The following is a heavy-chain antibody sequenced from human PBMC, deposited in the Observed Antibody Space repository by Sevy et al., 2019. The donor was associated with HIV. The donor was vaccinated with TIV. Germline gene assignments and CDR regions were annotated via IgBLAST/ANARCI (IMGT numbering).Heavy chain of an antibody. CDR2: IYYSGGT. D-gene: IGHD3-22*01. Sequence: SETLSLTCTVSGGSISSSGYYWGWIRQPPGKGLEWIGTIYYSGGTYHNPSLKSRFTISVDTSKNQFSLKLTSVTAADTAVYYCASFVGDTNAYYCSTKRGYFDLWGRGTLVTVSS. CDR1: GGSISSSGYY. V-gene: IGHV4-39*01. CDR3: ASFVGDTNAYYCSTKRGYFDL. J-gene: IGHJ2*01.